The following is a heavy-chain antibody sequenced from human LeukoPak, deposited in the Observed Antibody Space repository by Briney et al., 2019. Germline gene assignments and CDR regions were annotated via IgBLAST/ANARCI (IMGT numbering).Heavy chain of an antibody. CDR3: ARGDYFDY. CDR2: INHSGST. CDR1: GGSFSGYY. Sequence: PSETLSLACAVYGGSFSGYYWSWIRQPPGKGLEWIGEINHSGSTNYNPSLKSRVTISVDTSKNQFSLKLSSVTAADTAVYYCARGDYFDYWGQGILVTVSS. J-gene: IGHJ4*02. V-gene: IGHV4-34*01.